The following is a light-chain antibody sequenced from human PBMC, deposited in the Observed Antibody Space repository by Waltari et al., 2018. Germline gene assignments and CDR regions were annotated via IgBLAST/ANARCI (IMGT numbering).Light chain of an antibody. CDR2: EGT. Sequence: QSALTQPAPVSGSPGQSITISCTGSTSDVGGYNLVSWYRQFPNKAPQLIIYEGTRRPSGVSSRFSASKSGNTASLTISGLQAEDEALYFCSSYARSDNSVLFGGGTQLSVL. CDR1: TSDVGGYNL. J-gene: IGLJ2*01. V-gene: IGLV2-23*01. CDR3: SSYARSDNSVL.